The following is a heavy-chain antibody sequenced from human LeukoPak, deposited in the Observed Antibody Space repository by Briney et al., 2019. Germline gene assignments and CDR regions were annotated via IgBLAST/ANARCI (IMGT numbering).Heavy chain of an antibody. D-gene: IGHD3-22*01. V-gene: IGHV3-48*04. J-gene: IGHJ4*02. CDR3: ARAGYYDSSGYYNGYFDY. CDR2: ISSSGSTI. Sequence: PGGSLRLSCAASGFSFSSYSMNWVRQAPGKGPEWVSYISSSGSTIYYADSVKGRFTISRDNAKNSLYLQMNSLRAEDTAVYYCARAGYYDSSGYYNGYFDYWGQGTLVTVSS. CDR1: GFSFSSYS.